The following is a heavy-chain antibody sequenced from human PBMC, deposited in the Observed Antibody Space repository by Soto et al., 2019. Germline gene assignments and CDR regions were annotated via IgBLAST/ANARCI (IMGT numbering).Heavy chain of an antibody. Sequence: QVQLQESGPGLAKPSQTLSLTCTVSGGSISSGDYYWSWIRQPPGKGLEWIGHIYYSGSTYYNPSLKSRVTILVETSTNQFSLKLRSVTAADTAVYYCARDRNLIDYYGMDVWGQGTTVTVSS. CDR1: GGSISSGDYY. CDR2: IYYSGST. V-gene: IGHV4-30-4*01. D-gene: IGHD1-7*01. J-gene: IGHJ6*02. CDR3: ARDRNLIDYYGMDV.